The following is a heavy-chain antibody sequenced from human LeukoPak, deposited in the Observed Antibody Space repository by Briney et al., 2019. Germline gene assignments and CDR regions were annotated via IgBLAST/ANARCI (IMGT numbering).Heavy chain of an antibody. V-gene: IGHV3-23*01. Sequence: GGSLRLSCAASGFTFSSYATSWVRQAPGKGLEWVSAISGSGGSTYYADSVKGRFTISRDNSRNTLYLQMNSLRAEDTAVYYCAKVGIAAAGPIGYWGQGTLVTVSS. CDR3: AKVGIAAAGPIGY. J-gene: IGHJ4*02. CDR2: ISGSGGST. D-gene: IGHD6-13*01. CDR1: GFTFSSYA.